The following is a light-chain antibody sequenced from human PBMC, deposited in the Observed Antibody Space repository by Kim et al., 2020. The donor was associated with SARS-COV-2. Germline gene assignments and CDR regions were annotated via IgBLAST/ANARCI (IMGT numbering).Light chain of an antibody. CDR2: KAS. J-gene: IGKJ1*01. CDR3: QQYNSYWT. V-gene: IGKV1-5*03. CDR1: QSISSW. Sequence: DIQMTQSPSTLSASVGDRVTITCRASQSISSWLAWYQQKPGKAPKLLIYKASSLESGVPSRFSVSGSGTEFTHTISSLQPDDFATYYCQQYNSYWTFGQGTKVDIK.